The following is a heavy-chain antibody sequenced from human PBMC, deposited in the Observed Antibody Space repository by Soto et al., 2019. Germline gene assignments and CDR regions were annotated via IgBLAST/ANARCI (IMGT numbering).Heavy chain of an antibody. CDR2: IIPILGIA. V-gene: IGHV1-69*04. CDR1: GGTFSSYT. Sequence: ASVKVSCKASGGTFSSYTISWVRQAPGQGLEWMGRIIPILGIANYAQKFQGRVTITADKSTSTAYMELSSLRSEDTAVYYCARETTVTYVLDYWGQGTLVTVSS. D-gene: IGHD4-4*01. CDR3: ARETTVTYVLDY. J-gene: IGHJ4*02.